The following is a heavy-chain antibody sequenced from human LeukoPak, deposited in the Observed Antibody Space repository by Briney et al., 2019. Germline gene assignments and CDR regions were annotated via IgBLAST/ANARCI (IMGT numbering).Heavy chain of an antibody. CDR1: GGSITSGNW. Sequence: SETLSLTCAVSGGSITSGNWWSWVRQSPGKGLQWIGEVYRSGSTNFNPSLKSRATISVDTPKNQFSLKLSSVTGADTAVYYCARDSGGYLFDYWGQGTLVTVSS. V-gene: IGHV4-4*02. J-gene: IGHJ4*02. CDR2: VYRSGST. D-gene: IGHD3-22*01. CDR3: ARDSGGYLFDY.